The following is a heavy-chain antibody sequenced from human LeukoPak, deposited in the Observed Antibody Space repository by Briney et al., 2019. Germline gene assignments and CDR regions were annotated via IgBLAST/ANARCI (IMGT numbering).Heavy chain of an antibody. D-gene: IGHD3-3*01. Sequence: GGSLRLSCAASGFTFSSYAMHWVRQAPGKGLEWVAVISYDGSNKYYADSVKGRFTISRDNSKNTLYLQMNSLRAEDTAVYYCARGGNDFWSGYYYYYYYYMDVWGKGTTVTVSS. CDR1: GFTFSSYA. J-gene: IGHJ6*03. CDR3: ARGGNDFWSGYYYYYYYYMDV. V-gene: IGHV3-30*04. CDR2: ISYDGSNK.